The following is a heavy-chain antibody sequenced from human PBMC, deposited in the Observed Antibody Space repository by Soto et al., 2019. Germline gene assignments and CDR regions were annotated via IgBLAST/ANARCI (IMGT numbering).Heavy chain of an antibody. CDR1: GDIFTSFG. D-gene: IGHD1-1*01. Sequence: QVQLEQSGAAVKRPGSSVKVACKASGDIFTSFGISWVRQAPGKGLEWMGWISAYNGETNYPQNLQGRVTLHKDTATKAVDMQLSGLRFDDTAVYYCARRTSYNAGGYYHYAMEAWGQGTTVTVYS. J-gene: IGHJ6*02. V-gene: IGHV1-18*01. CDR2: ISAYNGET. CDR3: ARRTSYNAGGYYHYAMEA.